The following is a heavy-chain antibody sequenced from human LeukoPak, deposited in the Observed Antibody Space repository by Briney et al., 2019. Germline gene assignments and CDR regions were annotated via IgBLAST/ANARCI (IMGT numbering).Heavy chain of an antibody. CDR2: IYPGDSDT. V-gene: IGHV5-51*01. Sequence: GESLKISCKGSGYSFTSYWVGWVRQMPGKGLEWMGIIYPGDSDTRYSPSFQGQVTISADKSISTAYLQWSSLKASDTAMYYCARHVGSGTTWFFYLDYWGQGTLVTVSS. D-gene: IGHD1-14*01. CDR1: GYSFTSYW. J-gene: IGHJ4*02. CDR3: ARHVGSGTTWFFYLDY.